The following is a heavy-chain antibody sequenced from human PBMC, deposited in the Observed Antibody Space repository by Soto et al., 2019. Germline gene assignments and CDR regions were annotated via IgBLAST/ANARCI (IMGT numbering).Heavy chain of an antibody. J-gene: IGHJ4*02. CDR2: ISYDGSNK. CDR1: GFTFSSYA. CDR3: ERDRVVTGNAFDY. D-gene: IGHD2-21*02. Sequence: PGGSLRLSCAASGFTFSSYAMHWVRQAPGKGLEWVAVISYDGSNKYYADSVKGRFTISRDNSKNTLYLQMNSLRAEDTAVYYCERDRVVTGNAFDYWGQGTLVTVSS. V-gene: IGHV3-30-3*01.